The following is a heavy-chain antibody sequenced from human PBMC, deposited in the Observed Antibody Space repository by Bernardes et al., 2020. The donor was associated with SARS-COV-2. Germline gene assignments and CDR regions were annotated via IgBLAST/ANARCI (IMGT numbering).Heavy chain of an antibody. CDR3: ARGSMTTVVTDAFDI. J-gene: IGHJ3*02. CDR2: INPNSGCT. V-gene: IGHV1-2*04. D-gene: IGHD4-17*01. CDR1: GYTFTGYY. Sequence: ASVKVSCKASGYTFTGYYMHWVRQAPGQGLEWMGWINPNSGCTNYAQKFQGWVTMTRDTSISTAYMELSRLRSDDTAVYYCARGSMTTVVTDAFDIWGQGTMVTVSS.